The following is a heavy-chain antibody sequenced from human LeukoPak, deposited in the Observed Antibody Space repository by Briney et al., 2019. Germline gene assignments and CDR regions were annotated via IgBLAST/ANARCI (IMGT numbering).Heavy chain of an antibody. J-gene: IGHJ3*02. V-gene: IGHV3-30*18. Sequence: GGSLRLSCAASGFTFSSYGMHWVRQAPGKGLEWVAVISHDGSNKYYADSVKGRFTISRDNSKNTLYLQMNSLRAEDTAVYYCAKLITEHAFDIWGQGTMVTVSS. D-gene: IGHD3-16*01. CDR1: GFTFSSYG. CDR3: AKLITEHAFDI. CDR2: ISHDGSNK.